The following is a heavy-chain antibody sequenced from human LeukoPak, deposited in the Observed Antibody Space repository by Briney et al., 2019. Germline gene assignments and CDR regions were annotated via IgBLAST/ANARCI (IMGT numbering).Heavy chain of an antibody. CDR1: GYTFSSYA. J-gene: IGHJ3*02. Sequence: GASVKVSCKASGYTFSSYAINWVRQATGQGLEWMGWMNPNNDDTGYAQKFQGRVTLTRNTSISTAYMELSSLTSEDTAVYYCVGWGFGELRDAFDIWGQGTMVTVSS. V-gene: IGHV1-8*02. CDR2: MNPNNDDT. CDR3: VGWGFGELRDAFDI. D-gene: IGHD3-10*01.